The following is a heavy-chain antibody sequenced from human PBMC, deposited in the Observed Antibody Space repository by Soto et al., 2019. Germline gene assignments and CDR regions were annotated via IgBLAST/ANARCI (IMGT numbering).Heavy chain of an antibody. J-gene: IGHJ4*02. CDR2: IYYSGST. CDR3: ARVGMYYYDSSGNPAFDY. Sequence: SETLSLTCTVSGGSISSYYWSWIRQPPGKGLEWIGYIYYSGSTYYNPSLKSRVTISVDTSKNQFSLKLSSVTAADTAVYYCARVGMYYYDSSGNPAFDYWGQGTLVTVSS. CDR1: GGSISSYY. V-gene: IGHV4-30-4*08. D-gene: IGHD3-22*01.